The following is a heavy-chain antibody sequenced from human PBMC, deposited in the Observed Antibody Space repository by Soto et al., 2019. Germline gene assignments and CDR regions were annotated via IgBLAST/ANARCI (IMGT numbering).Heavy chain of an antibody. CDR2: ITHGGTT. Sequence: SETLSLTCAVYSGSFSGYYYSWIRQPPGGGLEWIGEITHGGTTTYSPSLKSRVTMSLETSKNQFSLNMTSVTAADTGVYYCARGRLFLTTSGLAITYFDYWGQGTLVTV. J-gene: IGHJ4*02. CDR3: ARGRLFLTTSGLAITYFDY. D-gene: IGHD3-3*01. V-gene: IGHV4-34*01. CDR1: SGSFSGYY.